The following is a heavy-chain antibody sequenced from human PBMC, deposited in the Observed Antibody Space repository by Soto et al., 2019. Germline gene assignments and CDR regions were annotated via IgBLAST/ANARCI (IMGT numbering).Heavy chain of an antibody. CDR2: IDAAGTGK. D-gene: IGHD3-10*02. CDR1: EFTFSKYV. J-gene: IGHJ3*01. CDR3: TRDPNGDHVGAFEF. Sequence: EVQLLESGGGLVQPGGSLRLSCGASEFTFSKYVMTWVRQAPGKGLEWVSSIDAAGTGKWYADPVRGRFTVSRDNSKNTLYLQMSSLRADDTAVYYCTRDPNGDHVGAFEFWGQMAMVTVSS. V-gene: IGHV3-23*01.